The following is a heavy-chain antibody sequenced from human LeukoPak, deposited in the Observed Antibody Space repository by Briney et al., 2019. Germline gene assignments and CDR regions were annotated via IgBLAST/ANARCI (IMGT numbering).Heavy chain of an antibody. CDR3: ARGGVVDYRVVDY. V-gene: IGHV7-4-1*02. D-gene: IGHD4/OR15-4a*01. Sequence: ASVKVSCKASGDTFTTYAMNWVRQAPGQGLEWMGWINTNTGNPTYAQGFTGRFVFSLDTPVGTAYLQISSLKAEDTAVYYCARGGVVDYRVVDYWGQGTLVTVSS. CDR1: GDTFTTYA. CDR2: INTNTGNP. J-gene: IGHJ4*02.